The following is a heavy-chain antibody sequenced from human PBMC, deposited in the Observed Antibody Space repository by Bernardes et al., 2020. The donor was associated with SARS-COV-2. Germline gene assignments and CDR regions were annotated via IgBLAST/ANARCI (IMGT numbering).Heavy chain of an antibody. CDR1: GGSISSSSYY. D-gene: IGHD2-2*02. CDR3: ARPNTAYGMDV. CDR2: IYYSGST. V-gene: IGHV4-39*01. Sequence: SETLSLTCTVSGGSISSSSYYWGWIRQPPGKGLEWIGSIYYSGSTYYNPSLKSRVTISVDTSKNQFSLKLSSVTAADTAVYYCARPNTAYGMDVWGQGTTVTVSS. J-gene: IGHJ6*02.